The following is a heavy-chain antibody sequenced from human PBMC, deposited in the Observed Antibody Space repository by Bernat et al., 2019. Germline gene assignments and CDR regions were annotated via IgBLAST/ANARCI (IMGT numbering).Heavy chain of an antibody. CDR3: TRVVISRISTYYYYGMDV. J-gene: IGHJ6*02. V-gene: IGHV3-73*01. CDR1: GFTFSGSA. Sequence: EVQLVESGGGLVQPGGSLKLSCAASGFTFSGSAMPWVRQASGKGLEWVGRIRSKANSYATAYTASVKGRFTISRDDSKNTAYLQMNSLKTEDTAVYYCTRVVISRISTYYYYGMDVWGQGTTVTVSS. CDR2: IRSKANSYAT. D-gene: IGHD3-22*01.